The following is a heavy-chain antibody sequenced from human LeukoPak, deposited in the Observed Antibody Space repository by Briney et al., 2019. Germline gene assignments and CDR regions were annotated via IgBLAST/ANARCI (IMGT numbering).Heavy chain of an antibody. D-gene: IGHD7-27*01. V-gene: IGHV3-74*01. CDR1: GFTFSRDW. CDR2: MNSDGSTT. J-gene: IGHJ4*02. Sequence: GGSRRLSCAASGFTFSRDWMHWVRQGPGKGLVWVSRMNSDGSTTNYADSVKGRFTISRDNAKNTLYRQMNSLRAEDTAVYYCVRALMGTSDHWGQGSLVTVSS. CDR3: VRALMGTSDH.